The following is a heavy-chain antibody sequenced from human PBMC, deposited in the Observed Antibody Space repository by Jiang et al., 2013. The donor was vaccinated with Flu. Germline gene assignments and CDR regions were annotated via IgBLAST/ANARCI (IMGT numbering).Heavy chain of an antibody. CDR1: GFTFSSYA. V-gene: IGHV3-30-3*01. Sequence: VQLLESGGGVVQPGRSLRLSCAASGFTFSSYAMHWVRQAPGKGLEWVAVISYDGSNKYYADSVKGRFTISRDNSKNTLYLQMNGLRAEDTAVYYCARGSADGPFDIWGQGTMVT. J-gene: IGHJ3*02. CDR2: ISYDGSNK. CDR3: ARGSADGPFDI. D-gene: IGHD6-25*01.